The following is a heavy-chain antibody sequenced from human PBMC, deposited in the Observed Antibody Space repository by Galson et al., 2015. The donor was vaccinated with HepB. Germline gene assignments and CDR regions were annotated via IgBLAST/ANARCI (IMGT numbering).Heavy chain of an antibody. Sequence: SLRLSCAASGFTFSSYSMNWVRQAPGKGLEWVSSISSSSSYIYYADSVKGRFTISRDNAKNSLYLQMNSLRAEDTAVYYCASTQPYGSGSYRADYWGQGTLVTVSS. V-gene: IGHV3-21*01. D-gene: IGHD3-10*01. CDR3: ASTQPYGSGSYRADY. CDR2: ISSSSSYI. CDR1: GFTFSSYS. J-gene: IGHJ4*02.